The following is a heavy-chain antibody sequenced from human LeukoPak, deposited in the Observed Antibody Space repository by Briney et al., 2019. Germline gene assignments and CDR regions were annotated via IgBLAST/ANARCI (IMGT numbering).Heavy chain of an antibody. D-gene: IGHD1-20*01. CDR1: GGSISSTSYY. CDR3: ARSNWNDPFAY. J-gene: IGHJ4*02. V-gene: IGHV4-39*01. Sequence: SETLSLTCNVSGGSISSTSYYWDWIRQRPGKGLEWTGSSYYSGSTYYNPSLKSRVTISVDTSKNQFSLRLSSVTAADTAVYYCARSNWNDPFAYWGQGTLVTVSS. CDR2: SYYSGST.